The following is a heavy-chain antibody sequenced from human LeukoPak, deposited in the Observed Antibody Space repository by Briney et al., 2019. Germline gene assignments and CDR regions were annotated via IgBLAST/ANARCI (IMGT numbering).Heavy chain of an antibody. D-gene: IGHD3-10*01. V-gene: IGHV4-39*01. CDR2: VYYSGST. Sequence: PSETLSLTCTVSGGSISSDTHHWGWIRQPPGNGLQWIGSVYYSGSTYYNPSLRSRVTLSVDTSKDQFSLKLSSVTATDTAMYYCARSGWPLGGFDPWGQGILVTVSS. J-gene: IGHJ5*02. CDR1: GGSISSDTHH. CDR3: ARSGWPLGGFDP.